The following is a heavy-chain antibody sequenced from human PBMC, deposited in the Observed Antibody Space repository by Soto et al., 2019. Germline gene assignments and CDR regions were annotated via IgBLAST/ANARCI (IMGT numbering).Heavy chain of an antibody. CDR3: ARGQAIFDPHSLGWFDP. D-gene: IGHD3-3*01. V-gene: IGHV1-18*01. J-gene: IGHJ5*02. Sequence: QVQLVQTGAEVKKPGASVKVSCKASGYTFTSYGISWVRQAPGQGLEWMGWISAYNGNTNYAQKLQGRVTMTTDTSKSTAYMELRSLRSDDTAVYYCARGQAIFDPHSLGWFDPWGQGTLVTVSS. CDR2: ISAYNGNT. CDR1: GYTFTSYG.